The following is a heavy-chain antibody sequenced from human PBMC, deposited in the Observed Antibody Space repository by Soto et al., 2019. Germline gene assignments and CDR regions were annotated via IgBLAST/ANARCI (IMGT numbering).Heavy chain of an antibody. CDR1: GFSFSSYF. CDR3: ARANWYSLDV. J-gene: IGHJ6*02. V-gene: IGHV3-74*01. D-gene: IGHD1-26*01. CDR2: VPGDGSRA. Sequence: EVQLVESGGGSVQPGGSLRLSCAASGFSFSSYFMAWVSQAPGEGLVSVSHVPGDGSRASYADSVKGRFTIYTDNAKNTLYLKMDSLRAQHTAIYYCARANWYSLDVWGQGTKVTVSS.